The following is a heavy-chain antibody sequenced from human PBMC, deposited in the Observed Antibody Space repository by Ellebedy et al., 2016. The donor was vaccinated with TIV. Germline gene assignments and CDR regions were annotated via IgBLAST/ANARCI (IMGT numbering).Heavy chain of an antibody. Sequence: SETLSLTCTVSGYSISSGNYWGWIRQPPGKGLEWIGSMFHSGSTYYNPSLKRRVIISVDTSKNQFSLKLSSVTAADTAVYYCATFRNLDAFDIWGQGTMVTVSS. CDR1: GYSISSGNY. CDR2: MFHSGST. J-gene: IGHJ3*02. CDR3: ATFRNLDAFDI. V-gene: IGHV4-38-2*02.